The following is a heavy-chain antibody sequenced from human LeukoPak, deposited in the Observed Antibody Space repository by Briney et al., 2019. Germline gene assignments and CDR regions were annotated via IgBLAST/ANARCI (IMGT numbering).Heavy chain of an antibody. CDR1: GYTFTSYG. CDR3: ARGGFSNWNDAPEHFDY. CDR2: ISAYNGNT. J-gene: IGHJ4*02. Sequence: GASVKVSCKASGYTFTSYGISWVRQAPGQGLEWMGWISAYNGNTNYAQKLQGRVTMTTDTSTSTAYMELRSLRSDDTAVYYCARGGFSNWNDAPEHFDYWGQGTLVTVSS. V-gene: IGHV1-18*01. D-gene: IGHD1-1*01.